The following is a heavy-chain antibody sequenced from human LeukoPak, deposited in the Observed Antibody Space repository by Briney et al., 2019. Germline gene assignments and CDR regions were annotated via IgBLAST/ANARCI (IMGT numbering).Heavy chain of an antibody. Sequence: GASVKVSCKASGYTFTSYGISWVRQAPGQGLEWMGWISAYNGNTNYAQKLQGRVTMTTDTSTSTAYMELSSLRSEDTAVYYCARYPLMEEQLVGARIDYYYGMDVWGQGATVTVSS. CDR1: GYTFTSYG. CDR2: ISAYNGNT. D-gene: IGHD6-6*01. V-gene: IGHV1-18*01. J-gene: IGHJ6*02. CDR3: ARYPLMEEQLVGARIDYYYGMDV.